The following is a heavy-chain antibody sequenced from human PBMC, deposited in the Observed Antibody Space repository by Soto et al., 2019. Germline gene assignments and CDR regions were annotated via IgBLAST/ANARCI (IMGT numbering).Heavy chain of an antibody. Sequence: GGSLRLSCAASGFTSSNYAMSWVRQAPGKGLECVSTISGSGDSTYYADSVKGRSTISRDNSRNTLYLQMNSLRAEDTAVYYCAKALRYFDWLLRPWNSMDVWGQGTTVTVSS. V-gene: IGHV3-23*01. D-gene: IGHD3-9*01. CDR2: ISGSGDST. CDR1: GFTSSNYA. CDR3: AKALRYFDWLLRPWNSMDV. J-gene: IGHJ6*02.